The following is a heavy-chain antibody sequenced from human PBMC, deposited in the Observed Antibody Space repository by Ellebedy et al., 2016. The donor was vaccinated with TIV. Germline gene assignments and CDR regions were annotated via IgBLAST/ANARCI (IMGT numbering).Heavy chain of an antibody. Sequence: GESLKISXAASGFTFSSYWMGWVRQAPGKGLEWVANIKQDGSEKYNVDSVKGRFTISRDNAKNSLYLQMNSLRAEDTAVYYCAKDRDSSGYSEFDYWGQGTLVTVSS. V-gene: IGHV3-7*01. J-gene: IGHJ4*02. CDR1: GFTFSSYW. D-gene: IGHD3-22*01. CDR3: AKDRDSSGYSEFDY. CDR2: IKQDGSEK.